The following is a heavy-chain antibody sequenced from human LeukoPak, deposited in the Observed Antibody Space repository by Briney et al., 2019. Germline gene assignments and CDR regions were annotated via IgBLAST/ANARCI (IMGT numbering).Heavy chain of an antibody. CDR2: ISSSSSTI. J-gene: IGHJ4*02. Sequence: PGGSLRLSCAASGFTFSIYSMNWVRQAPGEGLGWVSYISSSSSTIYYAGSVKGRFTISRDNAKNSLFLQMNSLRAEDTAVYYCARSRGSSGSYPFDYWGQGTLVTVSS. CDR1: GFTFSIYS. V-gene: IGHV3-48*01. D-gene: IGHD1-26*01. CDR3: ARSRGSSGSYPFDY.